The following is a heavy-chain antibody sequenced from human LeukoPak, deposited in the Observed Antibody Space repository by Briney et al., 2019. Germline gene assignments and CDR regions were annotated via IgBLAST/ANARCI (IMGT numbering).Heavy chain of an antibody. D-gene: IGHD3-9*01. CDR2: IYYSGST. J-gene: IGHJ6*02. Sequence: SETLSLTCTVSGGSISSSSYYWGWIRQPPGKGLEWIGSIYYSGSTYYNPSLKSRVTISVDTSKNQFSLKLSSVTTADTAVYYCAGPLNGMDVWGQGTTVTVSS. V-gene: IGHV4-39*01. CDR1: GGSISSSSYY. CDR3: AGPLNGMDV.